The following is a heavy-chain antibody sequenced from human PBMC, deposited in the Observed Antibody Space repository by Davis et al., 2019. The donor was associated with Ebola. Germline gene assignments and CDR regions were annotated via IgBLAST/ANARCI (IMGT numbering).Heavy chain of an antibody. Sequence: MPGGSLRLSCTVSGGSISSSSYYWGWIRQPPGKGLEWIGSIYYSGSTYYNPSLKSRVTISVDTSKNQFSLKLSSVTAADTAVYYCARHGASSSKKRSYYYGMDVWGKGTTVTVSS. J-gene: IGHJ6*04. CDR3: ARHGASSSKKRSYYYGMDV. D-gene: IGHD6-13*01. V-gene: IGHV4-39*01. CDR2: IYYSGST. CDR1: GGSISSSSYY.